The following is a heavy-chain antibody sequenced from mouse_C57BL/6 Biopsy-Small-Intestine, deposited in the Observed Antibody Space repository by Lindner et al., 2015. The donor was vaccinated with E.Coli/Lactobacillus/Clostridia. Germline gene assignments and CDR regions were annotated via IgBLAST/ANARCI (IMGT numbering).Heavy chain of an antibody. J-gene: IGHJ2*01. CDR1: GYTFTSCG. CDR3: ARNWDFDY. D-gene: IGHD4-1*01. Sequence: VQLQESGPELARPGASVKLSCKASGYTFTSCGISWVKQRTGQGLEWIGEIYPRSGNSYYNEKFKGKGTLTADKSSSTAYMELRSLTSEDSAVYFCARNWDFDYWGQGTTLIVSS. CDR2: IYPRSGNS. V-gene: IGHV1-81*01.